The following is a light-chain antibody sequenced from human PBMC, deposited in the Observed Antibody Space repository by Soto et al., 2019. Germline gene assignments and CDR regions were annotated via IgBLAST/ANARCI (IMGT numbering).Light chain of an antibody. Sequence: EIVLTQSPGTLSLSPGERATLSCRASQSVSSSYLAWYQQKPGQAPRLLIYSASSRATGIPDRFSGGGSGPAFTLTISRLEPEDFAVYYCQHYGSSLWTFGQGTKVEIK. J-gene: IGKJ1*01. CDR2: SAS. CDR1: QSVSSSY. V-gene: IGKV3-20*01. CDR3: QHYGSSLWT.